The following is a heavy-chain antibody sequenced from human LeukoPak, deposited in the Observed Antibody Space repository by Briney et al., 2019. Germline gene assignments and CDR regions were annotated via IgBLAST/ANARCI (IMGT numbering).Heavy chain of an antibody. CDR3: ATGPATVYGSGSDYYGMDV. J-gene: IGHJ6*02. Sequence: SETLSLTCAVYGGSFSGYYWSWIRQPPGKGLEWIGEINHSGSTNYNPSLKSRVTISVDTSKNQFSLKLGSVTAADTAVYYCATGPATVYGSGSDYYGMDVWGQGTTVTVSS. D-gene: IGHD3-10*01. CDR2: INHSGST. V-gene: IGHV4-34*01. CDR1: GGSFSGYY.